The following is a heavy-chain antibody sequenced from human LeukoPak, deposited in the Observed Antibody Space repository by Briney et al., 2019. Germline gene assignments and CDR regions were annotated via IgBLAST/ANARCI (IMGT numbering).Heavy chain of an antibody. CDR1: GFTVSSNY. CDR3: AKDLRVVPAAEVLYGMDV. J-gene: IGHJ6*02. V-gene: IGHV3-53*05. CDR2: IYSGGST. Sequence: GGSLRLSCAASGFTVSSNYMSWVRQAPGKGLEWVSVIYSGGSTYYADSVKGRFTISRDNSKNTLYLQMNSLRAEDTAVYYCAKDLRVVPAAEVLYGMDVWGQGTTVTVSS. D-gene: IGHD2-2*01.